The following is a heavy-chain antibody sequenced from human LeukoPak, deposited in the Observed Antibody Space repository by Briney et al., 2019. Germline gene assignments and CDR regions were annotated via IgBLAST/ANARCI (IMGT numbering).Heavy chain of an antibody. CDR3: ARDPQSPYYDSNLAGAFDI. D-gene: IGHD3-22*01. Sequence: SETLSLTCDVSGGSISSGTHYWTWVRQPVGKGLEWLGRIFTSGSPTYNSSLKSRLTISLDKSKNQFSLKLSSVTAADTAVYYCARDPQSPYYDSNLAGAFDIWGQGTMVTVSS. V-gene: IGHV4-61*02. J-gene: IGHJ3*02. CDR2: IFTSGSP. CDR1: GGSISSGTHY.